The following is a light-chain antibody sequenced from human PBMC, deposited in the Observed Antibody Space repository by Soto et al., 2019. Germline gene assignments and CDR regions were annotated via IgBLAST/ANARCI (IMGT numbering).Light chain of an antibody. CDR2: EDN. V-gene: IGLV6-57*01. J-gene: IGLJ3*02. CDR3: QSYDSSLWV. Sequence: NFMLTQPHSVSESPGKTVTISCTRSSGSIASNYVQWYQQRPGSSPTTVIYEDNQRPSGVPDRFSGSIDSSSNSASLTISGLKTEDEADYYCQSYDSSLWVFGGGTKVTV. CDR1: SGSIASNY.